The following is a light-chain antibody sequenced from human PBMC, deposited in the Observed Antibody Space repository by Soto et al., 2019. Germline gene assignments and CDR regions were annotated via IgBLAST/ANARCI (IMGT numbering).Light chain of an antibody. J-gene: IGKJ1*01. CDR1: YTISNNY. Sequence: VFTQSPGTLSLSPGERATLSPRSSYTISNNYVAWYQQKPGQAPRLLIFGAFRRATGIPDRFSGGGSGTQFTLTVSRLEPEDFAVYFCQQYGDSPQTFGQGTKVDIK. V-gene: IGKV3-20*01. CDR2: GAF. CDR3: QQYGDSPQT.